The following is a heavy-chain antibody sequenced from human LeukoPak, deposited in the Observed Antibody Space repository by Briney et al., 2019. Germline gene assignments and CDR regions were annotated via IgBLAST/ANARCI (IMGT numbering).Heavy chain of an antibody. Sequence: ASVKVSFKASGGTFSSYAISWVGQAPGQALEWMGGIIHIFRTANYAQKFQGRVTITTDESTSTAYMELSSLRSEDTAVYYCARGEYSSSAYYYYYDMDVWGKGTTVTVSS. CDR1: GGTFSSYA. CDR3: ARGEYSSSAYYYYYDMDV. D-gene: IGHD6-6*01. V-gene: IGHV1-69*05. CDR2: IIHIFRTA. J-gene: IGHJ6*03.